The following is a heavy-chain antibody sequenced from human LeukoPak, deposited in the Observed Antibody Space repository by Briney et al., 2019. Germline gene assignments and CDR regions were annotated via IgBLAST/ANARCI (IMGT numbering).Heavy chain of an antibody. CDR3: ARVPPRYFDWLSRDDAFDI. J-gene: IGHJ3*02. D-gene: IGHD3-9*01. CDR2: IKQDGSEK. CDR1: GFTVSSYA. Sequence: GGSLRLSCAASGFTVSSYAMSWVRQAPGKGLEWVANIKQDGSEKYYVDSVKGRFTISRDNAKNSLYLQMNSLRAEDTAVYYCARVPPRYFDWLSRDDAFDIWGQGTMVTVSS. V-gene: IGHV3-7*01.